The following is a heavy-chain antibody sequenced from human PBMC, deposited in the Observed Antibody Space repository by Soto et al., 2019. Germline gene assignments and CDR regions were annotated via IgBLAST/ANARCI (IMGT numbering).Heavy chain of an antibody. J-gene: IGHJ4*02. CDR1: GFTFSSYA. D-gene: IGHD3-3*01. CDR3: ARVFMEMASYCFDY. V-gene: IGHV3-30-3*01. CDR2: ISYDGSNK. Sequence: QVQLVESGGGVVQPRRSLRLSCAASGFTFSSYAMHWVRQAPGKGLEWVAVISYDGSNKYYADSVKGRFTISRDNSKNTLYLQMNSLRAEDTAVYYCARVFMEMASYCFDYWGQGTLVTVSS.